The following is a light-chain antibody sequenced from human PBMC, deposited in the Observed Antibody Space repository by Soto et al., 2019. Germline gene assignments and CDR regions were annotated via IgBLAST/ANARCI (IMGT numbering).Light chain of an antibody. CDR2: EDT. V-gene: IGLV2-23*01. J-gene: IGLJ1*01. CDR3: SSYTDFRPYV. CDR1: NSDLGSYNL. Sequence: SALTQPASVSGSPGQSITISCTGTNSDLGSYNLVSWYQQHPGKAPKLLIYEDTKRPSGASDRFSGSKSGNTASLTISSLQAEDDADYHCSSYTDFRPYVCGTRTKFTVL.